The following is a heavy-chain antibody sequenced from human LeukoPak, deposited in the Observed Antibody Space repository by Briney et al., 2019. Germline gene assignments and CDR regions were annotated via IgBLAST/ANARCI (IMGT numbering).Heavy chain of an antibody. J-gene: IGHJ6*03. CDR3: ARKGGATTYGYYMDV. CDR1: GFTFSSYG. D-gene: IGHD1-26*01. Sequence: QPGGSLRLSCAASGFTFSSYGMHWVRQAPGKGLEWVAFIRYDGSNKYYADSVKGRFTISRDNSKNSLYLQMNSLRAGDTAVYYCARKGGATTYGYYMDVWGKGTTVTISS. V-gene: IGHV3-30*02. CDR2: IRYDGSNK.